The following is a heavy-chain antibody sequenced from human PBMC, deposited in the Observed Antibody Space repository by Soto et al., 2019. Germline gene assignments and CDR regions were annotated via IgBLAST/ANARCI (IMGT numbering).Heavy chain of an antibody. D-gene: IGHD2-15*01. CDR3: ASQFRSRVVVAATQFDY. V-gene: IGHV4-39*01. CDR1: GGSISSSSYY. Sequence: SETLSLTCTVSGGSISSSSYYWGWIRQPPGKGLEWIGSIYYSGITYYNPSLMSRATISLDTSMSQFSLKLSSVTAADTAVYYCASQFRSRVVVAATQFDYWGQGTLVTVSS. J-gene: IGHJ4*02. CDR2: IYYSGIT.